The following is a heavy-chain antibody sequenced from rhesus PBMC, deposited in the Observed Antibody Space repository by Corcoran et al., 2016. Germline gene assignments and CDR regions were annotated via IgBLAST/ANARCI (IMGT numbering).Heavy chain of an antibody. V-gene: IGHV4-160*01. CDR3: AGHGPRSPFYY. CDR1: GGSISGYY. Sequence: QVQLQESGPGLVKPSETLSLTCAVSGGSISGYYWSWIRQPPGKGLECIGRIYGGSGSADYIPSLKVRSTISTDTSMTQFSLKLRSVTASDAAVYYWAGHGPRSPFYYWGQGVLVTVSS. D-gene: IGHD3-3*01. CDR2: IYGGSGSA. J-gene: IGHJ4*01.